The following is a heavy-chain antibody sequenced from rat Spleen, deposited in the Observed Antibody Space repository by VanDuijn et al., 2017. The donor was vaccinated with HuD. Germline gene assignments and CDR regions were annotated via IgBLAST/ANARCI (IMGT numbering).Heavy chain of an antibody. V-gene: IGHV5-27*01. J-gene: IGHJ1*01. Sequence: EVQLVESGGGLVQPGRSLKLSCEASGFSYNTYYMAWVRQTPKRGLEWVAIISSSGSRFYYPDSVKGRFTVARDNAKNSLYLQMNRLRSEDTATYYCTRATPEWHFDFWGQGTMVTVSS. CDR2: ISSSGSRF. CDR1: GFSYNTYY. CDR3: TRATPEWHFDF.